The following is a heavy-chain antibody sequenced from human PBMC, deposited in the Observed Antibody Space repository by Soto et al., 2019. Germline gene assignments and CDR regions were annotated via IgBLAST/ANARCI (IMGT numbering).Heavy chain of an antibody. D-gene: IGHD1-26*01. CDR1: XXTFTNYG. Sequence: AKVSCKASXXTFTNYGVSWVXQAPGQRLEWMGWISAYTRNTNYAQMFQGRVTMTTDTSTSTXXMELRSLTSEDTALYYCARDEEWEVLYYXYHALDVWGQGTTVTVSS. CDR3: ARDEEWEVLYYXYHALDV. V-gene: IGHV1-18*01. CDR2: ISAYTRNT. J-gene: IGHJ6*02.